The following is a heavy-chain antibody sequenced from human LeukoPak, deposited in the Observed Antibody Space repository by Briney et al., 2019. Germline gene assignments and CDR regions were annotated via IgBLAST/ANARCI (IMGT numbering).Heavy chain of an antibody. CDR3: ARDSTYYYGSGSYSPVFYYGMDV. CDR2: VSGSAGRT. J-gene: IGHJ6*02. V-gene: IGHV3-23*01. Sequence: PGGSLRLSCAASGFTFSSYAMTWVRQAPGKGLKWVSTVSGSAGRTDYADSVKGRFTISRDNLKNTLYLQMNGLRAEDTAVYYCARDSTYYYGSGSYSPVFYYGMDVWGQGTTVTVSS. D-gene: IGHD3-10*01. CDR1: GFTFSSYA.